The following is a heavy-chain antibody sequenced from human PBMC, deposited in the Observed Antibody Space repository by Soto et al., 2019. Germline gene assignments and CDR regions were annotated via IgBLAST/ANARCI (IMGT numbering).Heavy chain of an antibody. CDR3: ARATKLSGSSQTRPDF. CDR1: SGSFSGYY. J-gene: IGHJ4*02. CDR2: ISQSGNT. Sequence: SETLSLTCSIYSGSFSGYYWSWIRQPPGKGLEWIGEISQSGNTNYSPSLKSRVSISIDTSKKQFSLNLASVSAADTAVYYCARATKLSGSSQTRPDFWGQGTLVTVYS. D-gene: IGHD6-6*01. V-gene: IGHV4-34*01.